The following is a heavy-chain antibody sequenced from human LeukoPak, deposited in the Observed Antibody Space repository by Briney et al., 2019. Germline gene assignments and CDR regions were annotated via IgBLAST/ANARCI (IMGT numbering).Heavy chain of an antibody. V-gene: IGHV3-48*04. CDR2: IDLSSGAR. J-gene: IGHJ4*02. D-gene: IGHD5-18*01. Sequence: GGSLRLSCAASGFTFSDYSMNWVRQAPGKGLEWLSYIDLSSGARYYADSVKGRFSISSDNAKNSLSLQMNSLRADDTAVYYCARDHNYAFDYWGQGILVTVSS. CDR3: ARDHNYAFDY. CDR1: GFTFSDYS.